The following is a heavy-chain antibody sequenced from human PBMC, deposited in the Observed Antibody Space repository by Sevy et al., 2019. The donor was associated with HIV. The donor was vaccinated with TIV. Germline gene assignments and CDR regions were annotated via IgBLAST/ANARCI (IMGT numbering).Heavy chain of an antibody. J-gene: IGHJ3*02. CDR1: GGSISSGGYS. CDR3: ARGDDSSGYYYEGVAFDI. Sequence: SETLSLTCAVSGGSISSGGYSWSWIRQPPGKGLEWIGYIYHSGSTYYDPSLKSRVTISVDRSKNQFSLKLGSVTAADTAAYYCARGDDSSGYYYEGVAFDIWGQGTMVTVSS. D-gene: IGHD3-22*01. CDR2: IYHSGST. V-gene: IGHV4-30-2*01.